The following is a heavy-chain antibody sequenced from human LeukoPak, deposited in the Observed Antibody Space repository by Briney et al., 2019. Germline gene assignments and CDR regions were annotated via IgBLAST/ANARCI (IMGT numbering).Heavy chain of an antibody. D-gene: IGHD4-17*01. V-gene: IGHV3-15*01. CDR2: IKSKTDGGTT. CDR3: TTDTNDYGDSYFGY. Sequence: GGSLRLSCAASGFTFSNAWMSWVRQAPGKGLEWVGRIKSKTDGGTTDYAAPVKGRFTISRDDSKNTLYLQMNSLKTEDTAVYYCTTDTNDYGDSYFGYWGQGTLVTVSS. CDR1: GFTFSNAW. J-gene: IGHJ4*02.